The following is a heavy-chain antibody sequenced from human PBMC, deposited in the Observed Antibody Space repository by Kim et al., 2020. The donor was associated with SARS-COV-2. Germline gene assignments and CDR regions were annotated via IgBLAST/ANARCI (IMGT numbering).Heavy chain of an antibody. CDR2: IYYSGST. J-gene: IGHJ4*02. D-gene: IGHD5-12*01. CDR3: ARHRSGYGFDY. Sequence: SETLSLTCTVSGGSISSSSYYWGWIRQPPGKGLEWIGSIYYSGSTYYNPSLKSRVTISVDTSKNQFSLKLSSVTAADTAVYYCARHRSGYGFDYWGQGTLVTVSS. CDR1: GGSISSSSYY. V-gene: IGHV4-39*01.